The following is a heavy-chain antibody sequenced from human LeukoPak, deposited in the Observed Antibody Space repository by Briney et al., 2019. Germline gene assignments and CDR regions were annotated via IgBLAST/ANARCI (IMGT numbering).Heavy chain of an antibody. CDR1: GGSISSYY. D-gene: IGHD1-26*01. J-gene: IGHJ2*01. Sequence: SETLSLTCTVSGGSISSYYWSWIRQPPGKGLEWIGYIYYSGSTNYNPSLKSRVTISLETSKNQLSLMLTSVTAADTAMYYCARGSTDVYWYLDVWGRGTLVTVSS. CDR3: ARGSTDVYWYLDV. CDR2: IYYSGST. V-gene: IGHV4-59*01.